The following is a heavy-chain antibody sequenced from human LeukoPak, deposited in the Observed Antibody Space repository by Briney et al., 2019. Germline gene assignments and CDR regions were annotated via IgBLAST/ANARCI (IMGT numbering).Heavy chain of an antibody. Sequence: PGGSLRLSCAASGFTFDDYGMSWVRQAPGKGLEWVSGTNWNGGSTGYSDSVKGRFTISRDNAKNSLHLQMNSLRAEDTALYYCAGHSGYYYDSSPLWGQGTLVIVSS. V-gene: IGHV3-20*04. J-gene: IGHJ4*02. D-gene: IGHD3-22*01. CDR2: TNWNGGST. CDR3: AGHSGYYYDSSPL. CDR1: GFTFDDYG.